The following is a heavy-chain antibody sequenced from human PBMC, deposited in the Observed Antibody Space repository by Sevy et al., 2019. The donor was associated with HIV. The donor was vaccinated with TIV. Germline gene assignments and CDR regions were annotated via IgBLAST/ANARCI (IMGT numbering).Heavy chain of an antibody. Sequence: GGSLRLSCAASGFTFSSYEMNWVRQAPGKGLEWVSYISSSGSTIYYADSVKGRFTISRDNAKNSLYLQMNSLRAEDTAVYYCARDPFPVRGVTLDAFDIWGQGTMVTVSS. CDR1: GFTFSSYE. J-gene: IGHJ3*02. D-gene: IGHD3-10*01. V-gene: IGHV3-48*03. CDR2: ISSSGSTI. CDR3: ARDPFPVRGVTLDAFDI.